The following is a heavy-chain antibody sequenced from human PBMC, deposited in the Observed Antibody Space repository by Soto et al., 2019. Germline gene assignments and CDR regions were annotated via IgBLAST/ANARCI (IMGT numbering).Heavy chain of an antibody. CDR2: IYPDDLRI. CDR1: GYSFTTDW. Sequence: GESLKISCKTSGYSFTTDWIAWVRQMPGKGLEWMGVIYPDDLRIRYSPSFQGQVTISVDKSINTAYLQWSSLKASDTAMYYCAERRFSSPESSPWGLGTLVTVSS. V-gene: IGHV5-51*01. J-gene: IGHJ5*02. CDR3: AERRFSSPESSP. D-gene: IGHD1-1*01.